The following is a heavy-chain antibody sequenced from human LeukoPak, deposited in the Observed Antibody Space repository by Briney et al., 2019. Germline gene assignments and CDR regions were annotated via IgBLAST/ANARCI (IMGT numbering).Heavy chain of an antibody. Sequence: PGGSLRLSCAASGFTFSSYSMNWVRQAPGKGLEWVANIKQDGSEKYYVDSVKGRFTISRDNGKNSLYLQMNSLRAEDTAVYYCARFSSIWYGVGYWGQGTLVTVSS. J-gene: IGHJ4*02. CDR3: ARFSSIWYGVGY. CDR1: GFTFSSYS. D-gene: IGHD6-13*01. CDR2: IKQDGSEK. V-gene: IGHV3-7*01.